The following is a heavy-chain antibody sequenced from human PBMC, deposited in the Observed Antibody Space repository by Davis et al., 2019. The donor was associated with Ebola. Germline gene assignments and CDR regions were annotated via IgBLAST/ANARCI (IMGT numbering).Heavy chain of an antibody. J-gene: IGHJ5*02. Sequence: ESLKIPFASSGFTFSSYSMNSVRQAPGKGLEWVSSISSTSDYIYYADSVKGRFTISRENSKNTLYLQMTSLRAEDTAVYYCAKGPLYYDSSGYYITWGKGPLVTVSS. V-gene: IGHV3-21*04. D-gene: IGHD3-22*01. CDR1: GFTFSSYS. CDR2: ISSTSDYI. CDR3: AKGPLYYDSSGYYIT.